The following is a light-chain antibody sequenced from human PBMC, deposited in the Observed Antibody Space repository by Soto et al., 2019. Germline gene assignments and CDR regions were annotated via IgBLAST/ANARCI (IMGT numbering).Light chain of an antibody. CDR2: GAS. CDR1: QSVDSRY. J-gene: IGKJ4*01. CDR3: HQSGSSPLT. Sequence: EIVLTQSPGTLSLSPGERVSLSCRASQSVDSRYLGWYQQKPGQAPRLLIFGASSRATGIPDRFSGSGSGTDFALPISSLEPEDFAVYYCHQSGSSPLTFGGGTKVEIK. V-gene: IGKV3-20*01.